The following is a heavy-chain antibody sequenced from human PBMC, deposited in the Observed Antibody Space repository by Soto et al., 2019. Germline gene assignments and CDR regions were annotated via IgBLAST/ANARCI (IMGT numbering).Heavy chain of an antibody. J-gene: IGHJ4*02. V-gene: IGHV4-31*11. CDR1: GDSLKRGFYH. Sequence: QVQLQESGAGLLKPSQTLSLACGVSGDSLKRGFYHWGWIRQTPGKGLQLIGYIDTNGDTHYDLSLRNRLNMSIVPTESRFSLKLTSVTAAVTAVYYGARGTVYYCPKDKCGLDFDQWCQGALVTVSS. D-gene: IGHD3-10*01. CDR2: IDTNGDT. CDR3: ARGTVYYCPKDKCGLDFDQ.